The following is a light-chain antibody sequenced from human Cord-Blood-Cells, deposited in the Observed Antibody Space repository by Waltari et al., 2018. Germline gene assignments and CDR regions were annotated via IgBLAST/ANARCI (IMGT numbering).Light chain of an antibody. J-gene: IGKJ2*01. Sequence: DIVMTQYPDSLAVSLGERATINCKYSQSVLYSSNNKNYLAWYQQKPGQPPKLLIYWASTRESGVPDRFSGSGSGTDFTLTISSLQAEDVAVYYCQQYYSTPYTFGQGTKLEIK. CDR1: QSVLYSSNNKNY. V-gene: IGKV4-1*01. CDR3: QQYYSTPYT. CDR2: WAS.